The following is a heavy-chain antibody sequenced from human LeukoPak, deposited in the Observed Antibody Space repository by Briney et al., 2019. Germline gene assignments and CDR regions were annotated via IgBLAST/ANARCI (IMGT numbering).Heavy chain of an antibody. CDR1: GYSISSGYY. CDR3: ARDPQLRY. V-gene: IGHV4-38-2*02. J-gene: IGHJ4*02. CDR2: IYHSGST. Sequence: PSETLSLTCTVSGYSISSGYYWGWIRQPPGKGLEWIGSIYHSGSTNYNPSLKSRVTISVDTSKNQFSLKLSSVTAADTAVYYCARDPQLRYWGQGTLVTVSS. D-gene: IGHD1-1*01.